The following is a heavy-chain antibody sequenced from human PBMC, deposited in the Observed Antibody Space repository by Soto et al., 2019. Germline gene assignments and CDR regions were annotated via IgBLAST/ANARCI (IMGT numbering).Heavy chain of an antibody. Sequence: GXSXKVSCKASGYPXSAKYLNWVRQAPGQGLEWMGWINPSSGGTKEAQKFRGRVTITRDTSISAAYMELSRLTSDDTDVYYCAKGGSSWTEWFDPWGQGTLVTVSS. CDR2: INPSSGGT. CDR1: GYPXSAKY. V-gene: IGHV1-2*02. D-gene: IGHD6-13*01. CDR3: AKGGSSWTEWFDP. J-gene: IGHJ5*02.